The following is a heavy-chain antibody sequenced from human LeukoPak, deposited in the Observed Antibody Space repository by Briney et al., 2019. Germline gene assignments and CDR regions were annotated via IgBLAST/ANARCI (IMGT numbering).Heavy chain of an antibody. V-gene: IGHV3-23*01. J-gene: IGHJ4*02. Sequence: GGSLRLSCAAPGFTFSSYSMSWVRQAPGKGLEWVSGISGSGGSTDYADSVKGRFTISRDNSKNTLYLQMNSLRVEDTAVYYCAKDPGYQVVYCFDYWGQGTLVTVSS. CDR3: AKDPGYQVVYCFDY. CDR2: ISGSGGST. D-gene: IGHD2-2*01. CDR1: GFTFSSYS.